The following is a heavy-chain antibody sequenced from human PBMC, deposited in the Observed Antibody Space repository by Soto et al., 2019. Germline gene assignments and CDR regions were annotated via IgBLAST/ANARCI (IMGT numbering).Heavy chain of an antibody. Sequence: TSYXXXXVRQAPGQGLEWMGWISAYNGNTNYAQKLQGRVTMTTDTSTSTDYMELRSLRSDDTAVYYCARMGIAAAGTGEDVDAFDIWGQGTMVTVSS. D-gene: IGHD6-13*01. V-gene: IGHV1-18*01. CDR3: ARMGIAAAGTGEDVDAFDI. CDR2: ISAYNGNT. CDR1: TSYX. J-gene: IGHJ3*02.